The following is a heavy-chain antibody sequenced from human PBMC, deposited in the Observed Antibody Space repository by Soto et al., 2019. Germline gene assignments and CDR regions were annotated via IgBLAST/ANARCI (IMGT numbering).Heavy chain of an antibody. CDR3: ATGGEFFDY. CDR1: IVTFSSYT. V-gene: IGHV3-21*01. J-gene: IGHJ4*02. CDR2: ITSISSYI. Sequence: GSLRRSCAASIVTFSSYTLNWVRQAPGKGLEWVSSITSISSYIYYADSVKGRFTISRDNAKNSLYLQMNSLRAEDTAVYFCATGGEFFDYWGQETLVTVPS. D-gene: IGHD3-10*01.